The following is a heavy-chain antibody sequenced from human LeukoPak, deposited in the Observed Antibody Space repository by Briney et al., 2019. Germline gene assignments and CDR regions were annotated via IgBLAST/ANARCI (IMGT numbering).Heavy chain of an antibody. CDR2: MYYSGST. CDR3: ARVDYSGRYYYYDY. D-gene: IGHD1-26*01. J-gene: IGHJ4*02. CDR1: GGSISSYY. Sequence: SETLSLTCTVSGGSISSYYWSWIRQPPGKGLEWIGDMYYSGSTNHSPSLKSRVTISVDTSKNQLSLKLSSVTAADTAVYYCARVDYSGRYYYYDYWGQGTLVTVSS. V-gene: IGHV4-59*01.